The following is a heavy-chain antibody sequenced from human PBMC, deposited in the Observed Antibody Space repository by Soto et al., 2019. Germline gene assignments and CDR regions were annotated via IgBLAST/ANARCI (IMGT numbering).Heavy chain of an antibody. CDR3: AKDTSKYSNNWPAYYGLDV. CDR1: GFTFSSFG. V-gene: IGHV3-30*18. D-gene: IGHD1-1*01. Sequence: QVQLVESGGGVVQPGRSLRRSCAASGFTFSSFGMHWVRQAPGKGLEWVAVISFDGSNKYYADSVKGRFTISRDNSKNTLSLQMNSLKAEDTAVYYCAKDTSKYSNNWPAYYGLDVWGQGTTVTVSS. J-gene: IGHJ6*02. CDR2: ISFDGSNK.